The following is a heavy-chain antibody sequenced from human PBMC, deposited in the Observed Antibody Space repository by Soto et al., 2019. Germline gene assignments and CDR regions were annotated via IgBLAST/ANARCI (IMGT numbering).Heavy chain of an antibody. V-gene: IGHV2-5*02. CDR1: GFSLSTSGVG. Sequence: QITLKESGPTLVKPARTLTLTCTFSGFSLSTSGVGVGWIRQPPGKALEWLALIYWDDDKRYSPSLKSRLTITKDTSKNQVVLTMTNMDPVDTATYYCAHRAYDILTGYSHDAFDIWGQGTMVTVSS. CDR2: IYWDDDK. J-gene: IGHJ3*02. D-gene: IGHD3-9*01. CDR3: AHRAYDILTGYSHDAFDI.